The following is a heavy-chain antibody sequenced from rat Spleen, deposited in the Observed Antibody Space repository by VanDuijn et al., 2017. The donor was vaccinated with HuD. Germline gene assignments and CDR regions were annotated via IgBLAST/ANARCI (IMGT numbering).Heavy chain of an antibody. V-gene: IGHV5-29*01. CDR2: FSYGDSSGHSST. CDR1: GFTFNNYG. CDR3: ARLRYNPFDY. D-gene: IGHD1-5*01. J-gene: IGHJ2*01. Sequence: EVQLVESGGGLVQPGRSLKLSCAASGFTFNNYGMAWVRQAPTKGLEWVATFSYGDSSGHSSTYYRDSVKGRFTISRDNTKSTLSLQMDSLRSEDTATYYCARLRYNPFDYWGQGVMVTVSS.